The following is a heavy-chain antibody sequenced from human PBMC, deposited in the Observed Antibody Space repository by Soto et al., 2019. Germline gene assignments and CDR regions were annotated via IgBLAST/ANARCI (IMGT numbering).Heavy chain of an antibody. Sequence: GGSLRLSCAASGFTFSSYAMSWVRQAPGKGLEWVSAISGSGGSTYYADSVKGRFTISRDNSKNTLYLQMNSLRAEDTAVYYCAKGKRGATNYYYYYGMDAWGQRATVTV. CDR3: AKGKRGATNYYYYYGMDA. CDR1: GFTFSSYA. CDR2: ISGSGGST. V-gene: IGHV3-23*01. J-gene: IGHJ6*02. D-gene: IGHD1-26*01.